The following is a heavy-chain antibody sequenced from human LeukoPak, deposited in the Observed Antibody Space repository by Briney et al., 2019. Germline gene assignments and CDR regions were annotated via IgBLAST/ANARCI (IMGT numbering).Heavy chain of an antibody. Sequence: GSLRLSCAASGFTFSSYSMNWIRQPPGKGLEWIGEINHSGSTNYNPSLKSRVTISVDTSKNQFSLKLSSVTAADTAVYYCARGPMTHYYYYGMDVWGQGTTVTVSS. V-gene: IGHV4-34*01. CDR2: INHSGST. CDR3: ARGPMTHYYYYGMDV. J-gene: IGHJ6*02. CDR1: GFTFSSYS.